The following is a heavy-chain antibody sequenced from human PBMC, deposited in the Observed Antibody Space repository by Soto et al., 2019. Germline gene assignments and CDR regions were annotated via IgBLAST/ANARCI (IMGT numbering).Heavy chain of an antibody. CDR1: GFTFSDHY. CDR2: IRRQVNSYTT. CDR3: TRDLVPGTPVGLDV. V-gene: IGHV3-72*01. D-gene: IGHD6-19*01. Sequence: EVQLVESGGGLVQPGGSLRLSCEASGFTFSDHYMDWVRQAPGKGLEWVGRIRRQVNSYTTEYAATVKGRFTISRDDSKTSLSLQMNSLKTEDTAVYYCTRDLVPGTPVGLDVWGQGTAVAVSS. J-gene: IGHJ6*02.